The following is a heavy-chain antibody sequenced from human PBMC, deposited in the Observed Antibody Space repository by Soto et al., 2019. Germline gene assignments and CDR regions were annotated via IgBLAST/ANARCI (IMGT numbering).Heavy chain of an antibody. CDR3: ARVGGGATTFGFFDY. J-gene: IGHJ4*02. V-gene: IGHV4-59*01. CDR2: IYYSGST. D-gene: IGHD1-26*01. Sequence: NPSETLSLTCTVSGGSISSYYWSWIRQPPGKGLEWIGYIYYSGSTNYNPSLKSRVTISVDTSKNQFSLKLSSVTAADTAVYYCARVGGGATTFGFFDYWGQGTLVTVSS. CDR1: GGSISSYY.